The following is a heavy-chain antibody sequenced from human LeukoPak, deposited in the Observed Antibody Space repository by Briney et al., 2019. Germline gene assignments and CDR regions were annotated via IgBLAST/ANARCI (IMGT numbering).Heavy chain of an antibody. CDR2: IYYSGST. Sequence: SETLSLTCTVSGGSISSSSYYWGWIRQPPGKGLEWIGSIYYSGSTYYNPSLKSRVTISVDTSKNQFSLKLSSVTAADTAVYYCARARSYGSGSYLLYPSEGHYYYMDVWGKGTTVTISS. CDR3: ARARSYGSGSYLLYPSEGHYYYMDV. CDR1: GGSISSSSYY. J-gene: IGHJ6*03. D-gene: IGHD3-10*01. V-gene: IGHV4-39*07.